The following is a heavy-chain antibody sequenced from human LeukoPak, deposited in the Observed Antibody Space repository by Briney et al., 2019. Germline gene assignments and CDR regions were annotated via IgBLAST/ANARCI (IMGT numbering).Heavy chain of an antibody. CDR1: GYTFTGYY. CDR3: ASPWRDKGLDY. V-gene: IGHV1-2*02. CDR2: INPNSGGT. J-gene: IGHJ4*02. Sequence: AAVKVSCKASGYTFTGYYMHSVRQAPGPGLEGMGWINPNSGGTNYAQKFQGRVTMTRDTSISTAYMELSRLRSDDTAVYYCASPWRDKGLDYWGQGTLVTVSS. D-gene: IGHD1-1*01.